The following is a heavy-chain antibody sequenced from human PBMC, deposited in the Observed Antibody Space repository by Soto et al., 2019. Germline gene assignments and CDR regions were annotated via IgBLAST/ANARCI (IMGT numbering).Heavy chain of an antibody. D-gene: IGHD2-15*01. CDR3: TYCSGGSCYSSGPDSAFDT. Sequence: SVKVSCKASGGTFSSYAISWVRQAPGQGLEWMGGIIPIFGTANYAQKFQGRVTITADESTSTAYMELSSLRSEDTAVYYCTYCSGGSCYSSGPDSAFDTWGQGTMVTVSS. CDR2: IIPIFGTA. V-gene: IGHV1-69*13. J-gene: IGHJ3*02. CDR1: GGTFSSYA.